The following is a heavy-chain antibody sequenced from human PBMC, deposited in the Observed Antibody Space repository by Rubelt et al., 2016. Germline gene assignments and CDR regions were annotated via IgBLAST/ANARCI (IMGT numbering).Heavy chain of an antibody. CDR2: VSPSNGNT. J-gene: IGHJ3*02. Sequence: QVHLVQSGSEVKKPGASVKVSCEASGYTFSYYVISWVRQGPGQGLEWMGSVSPSNGNTYYAQRFQGRVTMTTDTSTNAAYMELRSLRSDDTAVDYCASRSGSYFGAFDIWGQGTMVTVSS. CDR1: GYTFSYYV. CDR3: ASRSGSYFGAFDI. V-gene: IGHV1-18*01. D-gene: IGHD3-10*01.